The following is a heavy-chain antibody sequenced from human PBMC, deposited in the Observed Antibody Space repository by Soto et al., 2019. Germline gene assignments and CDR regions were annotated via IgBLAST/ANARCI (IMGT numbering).Heavy chain of an antibody. CDR3: AKGRYYDSSGYYPEDSIDY. CDR2: ISGSSGST. D-gene: IGHD3-22*01. J-gene: IGHJ4*02. Sequence: GGSLRLSCAASGFTFDDYAMHWVRQAPGKGLEWVSAISGSSGSTYYADSVKGRFTISRDNSKNTLYLQMNSLRAEDTAVYYCAKGRYYDSSGYYPEDSIDYWGQGTLVTVSS. CDR1: GFTFDDYA. V-gene: IGHV3-23*01.